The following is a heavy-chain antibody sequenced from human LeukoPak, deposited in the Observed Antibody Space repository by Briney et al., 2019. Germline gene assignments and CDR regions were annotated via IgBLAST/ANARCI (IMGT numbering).Heavy chain of an antibody. CDR2: VNPNNGDA. J-gene: IGHJ5*02. CDR3: ARGLGTYWGKDFLNWFDP. CDR1: GYSFTNYD. Sequence: ASVTVSCKASGYSFTNYDINWVRQAAGQGLEWMGWVNPNNGDAGFSQKFQGRVTLTSNTSLTTAYMELTSLTSEDTAVYYCARGLGTYWGKDFLNWFDPWGQGTLVTVSS. D-gene: IGHD7-27*01. V-gene: IGHV1-8*02.